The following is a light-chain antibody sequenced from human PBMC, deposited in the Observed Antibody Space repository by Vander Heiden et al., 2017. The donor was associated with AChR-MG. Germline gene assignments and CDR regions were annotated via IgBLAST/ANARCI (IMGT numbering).Light chain of an antibody. Sequence: QSALTQPASVSGSPGQSTTLSCPGTSSDVGSYNLVSWNQQHPGEAPKLMIYEVSKRPAGVANLFAGSKAGNTASLTISGLQAEDEADYYCCSYAGSSTLVFGGGTKLTVL. CDR1: SSDVGSYNL. J-gene: IGLJ2*01. CDR3: CSYAGSSTLV. V-gene: IGLV2-23*02. CDR2: EVS.